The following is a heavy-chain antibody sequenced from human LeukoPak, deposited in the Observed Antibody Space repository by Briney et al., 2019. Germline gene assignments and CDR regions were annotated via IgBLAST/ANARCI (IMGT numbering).Heavy chain of an antibody. D-gene: IGHD6-6*01. Sequence: SETLSLTCTVSGGSISSYYWSLIRQPPGQGLEWIGYISYSGSTNYNPSLKSRVTVSVDTSKNQFALKLSSVTAADTAVYYCARDPSSYLYYYYYGMDVWGQGTTVTVSS. J-gene: IGHJ6*02. CDR2: ISYSGST. V-gene: IGHV4-59*01. CDR3: ARDPSSYLYYYYYGMDV. CDR1: GGSISSYY.